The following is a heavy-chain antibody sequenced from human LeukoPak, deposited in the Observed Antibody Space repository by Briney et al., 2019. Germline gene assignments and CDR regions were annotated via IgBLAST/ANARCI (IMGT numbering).Heavy chain of an antibody. CDR2: ISGSGSGGST. D-gene: IGHD5-24*01. CDR1: GFTFSSSA. J-gene: IGHJ3*02. V-gene: IGHV3-23*01. Sequence: GGSLRLSCAASGFTFSSSAMSWVRQAPGKGLEWVSNISGSGSGGSTYYADSVKGRFTISRDNSKNTLYLQMNSLRAEDTAVYYCAKGDGYNFWDGFDIWGQGTMVTVSS. CDR3: AKGDGYNFWDGFDI.